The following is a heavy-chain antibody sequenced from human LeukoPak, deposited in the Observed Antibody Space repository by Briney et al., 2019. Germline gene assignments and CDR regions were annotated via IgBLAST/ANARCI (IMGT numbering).Heavy chain of an antibody. CDR3: ARGKNDFWSGYEPYDY. V-gene: IGHV1-8*01. D-gene: IGHD3-3*01. J-gene: IGHJ4*02. Sequence: ASVKVSCKASGYTFTSYDINWVRQATGQGLEWMGWMNPNSGNTGYAQKFQGRVTMTRNTSISTAYIELSSLRSEDTAVYYCARGKNDFWSGYEPYDYWGQGTLVTVSS. CDR2: MNPNSGNT. CDR1: GYTFTSYD.